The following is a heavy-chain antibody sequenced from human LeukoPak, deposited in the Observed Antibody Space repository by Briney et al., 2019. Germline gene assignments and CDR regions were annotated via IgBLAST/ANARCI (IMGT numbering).Heavy chain of an antibody. CDR2: ISYSGST. J-gene: IGHJ6*03. D-gene: IGHD2-8*01. CDR3: ARLGYCSNGVCYRGYYYYYMDV. Sequence: SETLSLTCTVSGGSISSYSWSWIRQPPGKGLEWIGYISYSGSTNYNPSLKSRVTISVDTSRNQFSLRLSSVTAADTAVYYCARLGYCSNGVCYRGYYYYYMDVWGKGTTVTVSS. CDR1: GGSISSYS. V-gene: IGHV4-59*01.